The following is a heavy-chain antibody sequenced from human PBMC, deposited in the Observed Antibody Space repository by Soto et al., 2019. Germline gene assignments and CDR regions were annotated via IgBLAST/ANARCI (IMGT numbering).Heavy chain of an antibody. CDR1: GGSISSYY. J-gene: IGHJ5*02. D-gene: IGHD6-13*01. CDR2: IYYIGST. Sequence: SETLSLTCTVSGGSISSYYWSWIRQPPGKGLEWIGYIYYIGSTNYNPSLKSRVTISVDTSKNQFSLKLSSVTAADTAVYYCARGLRRQLLDWFDPWGQGTLVTVSS. CDR3: ARGLRRQLLDWFDP. V-gene: IGHV4-59*01.